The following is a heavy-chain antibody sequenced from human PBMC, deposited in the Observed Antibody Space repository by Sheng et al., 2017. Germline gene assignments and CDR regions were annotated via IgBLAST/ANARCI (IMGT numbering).Heavy chain of an antibody. CDR1: GGTFSSYA. V-gene: IGHV1-69*04. CDR3: ARSARGYSGYGDYYYYMDV. Sequence: QVQLVQSGAEVKKPGSSVKVSCKASGGTFSSYAISWVRQAPGQGLEWMGGIIPILGIANYAQKFQGRVTITADKSTSTAYMELSSLRSEDTAVYYCARSARGYSGYGDYYYYMDVWGKGTTVTVSS. D-gene: IGHD5-12*01. J-gene: IGHJ6*03. CDR2: IIPILGIA.